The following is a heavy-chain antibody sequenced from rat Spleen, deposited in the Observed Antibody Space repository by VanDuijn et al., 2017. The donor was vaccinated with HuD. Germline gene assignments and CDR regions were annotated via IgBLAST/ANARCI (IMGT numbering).Heavy chain of an antibody. J-gene: IGHJ2*01. V-gene: IGHV2-32*01. D-gene: IGHD4-3*01. CDR3: TRHLREASGVMDA. CDR2: MWSDGDT. CDR1: GFSLTSYH. Sequence: QVQLKESGPGLVQPSQTLSLTCTVSGFSLTSYHVHWVRQPPGKGLEWMGVMWSDGDTSYNSGLRSRLSISRDTSKNQVFLKMNSLQTDDTGTYYCTRHLREASGVMDAWGQGVMVTVSS.